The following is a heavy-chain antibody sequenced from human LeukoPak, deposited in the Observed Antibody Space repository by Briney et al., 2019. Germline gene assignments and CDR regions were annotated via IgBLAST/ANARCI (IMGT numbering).Heavy chain of an antibody. J-gene: IGHJ4*02. Sequence: VGSSRLSCAASGFTFTNYVMNGVRKTPGKGLEWVSGISGSGARTYYADSVKGRFTISRDNSKNTLYLQMNSLRAEDTAVYYCARFKDGYNRFDSWGQGTLVTVSS. D-gene: IGHD5-24*01. CDR2: ISGSGART. CDR3: ARFKDGYNRFDS. CDR1: GFTFTNYV. V-gene: IGHV3-23*01.